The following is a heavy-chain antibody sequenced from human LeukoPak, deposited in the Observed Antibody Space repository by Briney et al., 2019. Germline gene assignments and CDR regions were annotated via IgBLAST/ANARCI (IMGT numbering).Heavy chain of an antibody. Sequence: SETLSLTCTVSGGSISSHYWSWIRPSPGKGLEWSGYIYYSGSTNYNTSLKSRVTISVDTSKNKFSLKLSSVTAADTAVYYCARGEMATIEDAFDIWGQGTMVTVSS. D-gene: IGHD5-24*01. V-gene: IGHV4-59*11. J-gene: IGHJ3*02. CDR3: ARGEMATIEDAFDI. CDR1: GGSISSHY. CDR2: IYYSGST.